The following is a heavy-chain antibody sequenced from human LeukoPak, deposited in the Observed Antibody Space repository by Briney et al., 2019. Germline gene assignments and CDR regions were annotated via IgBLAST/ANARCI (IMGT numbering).Heavy chain of an antibody. J-gene: IGHJ3*02. CDR1: GFTFSSYA. V-gene: IGHV3-23*01. CDR2: ISGSGGST. CDR3: AKVGSILWFGELSLYDAFDI. D-gene: IGHD3-10*01. Sequence: GGSLRLSCAASGFTFSSYAMSWVRQAAGKGLEWVSAISGSGGSTYYADSVKGRFTISRDNSKNTLYLQMNSLRAEDTAVYYCAKVGSILWFGELSLYDAFDIWGQGTMVTVSS.